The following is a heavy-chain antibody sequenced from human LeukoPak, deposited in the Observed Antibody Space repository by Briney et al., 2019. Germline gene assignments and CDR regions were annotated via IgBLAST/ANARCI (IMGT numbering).Heavy chain of an antibody. V-gene: IGHV3-30*18. J-gene: IGHJ4*02. CDR2: ISYDGSNK. CDR3: AKDRYSGSYLQSGPCAH. D-gene: IGHD1-26*01. CDR1: GSTFSAYG. Sequence: GGSLRLSCAASGSTFSAYGMHWVRQAPGKGLEWVALISYDGSNKYYADSVKGRFTISRDNSKNTLYLQMNSLRTEDTAVYYCAKDRYSGSYLQSGPCAHWGQGTLVTVSS.